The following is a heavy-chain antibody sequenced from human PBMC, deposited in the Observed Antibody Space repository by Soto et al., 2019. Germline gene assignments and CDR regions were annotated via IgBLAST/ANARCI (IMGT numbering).Heavy chain of an antibody. CDR2: MSFDGNSK. J-gene: IGHJ4*02. V-gene: IGHV3-30-3*01. D-gene: IGHD2-21*01. CDR3: TRGRSMIANDDFEY. CDR1: GFAVSSYS. Sequence: GGSLRLSCAASGFAVSSYSMHWVRQAPGKGLEWVAAMSFDGNSKYFADSVKSRFKISRDTSKNTWSLEMESLGVEDSALYHCTRGRSMIANDDFEYWAQGTQVTVSS.